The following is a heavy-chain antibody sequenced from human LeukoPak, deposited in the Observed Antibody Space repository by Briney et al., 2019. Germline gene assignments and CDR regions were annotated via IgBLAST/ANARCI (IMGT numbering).Heavy chain of an antibody. Sequence: GGSLRLSCAASGFTFSNFGMHWVRQAPGKGLEWVAVISDDGSNIHYADSVKGRFTISRDNFRNTLFLQTSSLRGEDTAVYYCAKADGTGGPYDYWGQGTLVTVSS. CDR2: ISDDGSNI. CDR3: AKADGTGGPYDY. D-gene: IGHD3/OR15-3a*01. V-gene: IGHV3-30*18. J-gene: IGHJ4*02. CDR1: GFTFSNFG.